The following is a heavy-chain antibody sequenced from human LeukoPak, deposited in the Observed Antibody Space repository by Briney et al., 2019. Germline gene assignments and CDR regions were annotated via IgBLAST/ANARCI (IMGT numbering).Heavy chain of an antibody. Sequence: GGSLRLSCAASGFTFDDYAMHWVRQAPGKGLEWVSGISWNSGSIGYADSVKGRFTISRDNAKNSLYLQMNSLRAEDTALYYCAKDRRKRQYYYYGMDVWGQGTTVTVSS. V-gene: IGHV3-9*01. D-gene: IGHD6-25*01. CDR2: ISWNSGSI. J-gene: IGHJ6*02. CDR1: GFTFDDYA. CDR3: AKDRRKRQYYYYGMDV.